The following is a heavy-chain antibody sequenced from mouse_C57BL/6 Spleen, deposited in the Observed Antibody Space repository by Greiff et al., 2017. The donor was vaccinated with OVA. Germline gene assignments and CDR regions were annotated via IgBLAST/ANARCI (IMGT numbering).Heavy chain of an antibody. CDR2: IRNKANGYTT. Sequence: EVQLVESGGGLVQPGGSLSLSCAASGFTFTDYYMSWVRQPPGKALEWLGFIRNKANGYTTEYSASVKVRFTISRDNSQSILYLQMNALRAEDSATYYCARYKQLIYAMDYWGQGTSVTVSS. CDR3: ARYKQLIYAMDY. J-gene: IGHJ4*01. D-gene: IGHD3-2*02. CDR1: GFTFTDYY. V-gene: IGHV7-3*01.